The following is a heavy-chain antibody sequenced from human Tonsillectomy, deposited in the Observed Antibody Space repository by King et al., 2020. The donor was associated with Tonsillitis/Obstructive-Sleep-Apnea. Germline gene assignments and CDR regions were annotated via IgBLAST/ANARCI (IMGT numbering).Heavy chain of an antibody. CDR1: GFSFSNIW. D-gene: IGHD7-27*01. CDR3: STIPNWGFVNYSYYYMDV. Sequence: VQLVESGGGLVKPGGSLRLSCAASGFSFSNIWMSWVRQAPGKGLEWVGRIKSKTDGGTTDYAAPVKGRFTISRDDSKNTLYLQMNSLKTEDPAVYYCSTIPNWGFVNYSYYYMDVWGKGTTVTVSS. V-gene: IGHV3-15*07. CDR2: IKSKTDGGTT. J-gene: IGHJ6*03.